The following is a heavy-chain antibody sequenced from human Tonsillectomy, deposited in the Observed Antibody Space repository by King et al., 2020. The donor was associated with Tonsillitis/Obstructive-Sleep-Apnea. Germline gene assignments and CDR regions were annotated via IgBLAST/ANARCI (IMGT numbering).Heavy chain of an antibody. V-gene: IGHV4-59*01. CDR3: ARLQGAAFDS. CDR1: GGSISTSY. J-gene: IGHJ5*01. D-gene: IGHD4-11*01. CDR2: VYYTGST. Sequence: QLQESGPGLVKPSETLSLTCTVSGGSISTSYWSWIRQPPGKGLPWIGYVYYTGSTNYNPSLKSRVTMSLDTSKNQFSLQLSSVTAADTAVYYCARLQGAAFDSWGQGTLVTVSS.